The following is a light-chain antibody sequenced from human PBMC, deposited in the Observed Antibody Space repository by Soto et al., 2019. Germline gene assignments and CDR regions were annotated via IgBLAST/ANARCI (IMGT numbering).Light chain of an antibody. V-gene: IGKV3-20*01. CDR1: RGLASSY. CDR2: AES. J-gene: IGKJ2*01. CDR3: QQYGSSPPYT. Sequence: MVLTQSPGTLSLSPGERATLSCRASRGLASSYLGWYQQKPGQPPRLLLYAESKKATGITDRFSGSGSGTDVTLTINRLEPEDSAVYYCQQYGSSPPYTFGQGTKVEI.